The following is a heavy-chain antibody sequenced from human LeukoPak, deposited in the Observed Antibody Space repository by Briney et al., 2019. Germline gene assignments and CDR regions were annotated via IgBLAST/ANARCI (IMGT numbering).Heavy chain of an antibody. J-gene: IGHJ4*02. CDR2: ISWNGGST. CDR3: AKEMGIVSTSVPFDY. V-gene: IGHV3-43D*03. D-gene: IGHD5/OR15-5a*01. Sequence: EGSLRLSCTASGFTFDDYAMHWVRQPPGKGLEWVSLISWNGGSTYYADSVKGRFTISRDNSKNSLYLQMNSLGVEDSALYYCAKEMGIVSTSVPFDYWGQGTLVTVSS. CDR1: GFTFDDYA.